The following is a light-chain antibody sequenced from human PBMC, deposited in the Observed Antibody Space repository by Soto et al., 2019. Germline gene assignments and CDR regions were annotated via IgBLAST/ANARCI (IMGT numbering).Light chain of an antibody. CDR2: DAS. Sequence: DIVLTPSPGTLSLSPGGSATLSCRASQSVGSDYLAWYKQKPGEAPRLLIYDASTRATGIPDRFSGSVSGTDFTLTIGSLEPEDFAVYYCQHSGNSPRPAFGQGTKLEI. J-gene: IGKJ2*01. CDR3: QHSGNSPRPA. CDR1: QSVGSDY. V-gene: IGKV3-20*01.